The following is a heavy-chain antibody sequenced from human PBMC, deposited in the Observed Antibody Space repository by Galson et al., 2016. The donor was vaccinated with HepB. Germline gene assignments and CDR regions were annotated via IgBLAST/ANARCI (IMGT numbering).Heavy chain of an antibody. CDR2: IYYSGST. J-gene: IGHJ5*02. CDR1: GGSISSGGYY. Sequence: TLSLTCTVSGGSISSGGYYWSWIRQHPGKGLEWIGYIYYSGSTYYNPSLKSRVTISVDTSKNQFSLKLSSVTAADTAVYYRARGDTSSWHNWFDPWGQGTLVTVPS. D-gene: IGHD6-13*01. CDR3: ARGDTSSWHNWFDP. V-gene: IGHV4-31*03.